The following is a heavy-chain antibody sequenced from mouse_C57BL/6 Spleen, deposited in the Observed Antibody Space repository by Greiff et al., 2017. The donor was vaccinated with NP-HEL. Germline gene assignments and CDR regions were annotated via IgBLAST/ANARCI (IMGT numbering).Heavy chain of an antibody. Sequence: DVQLVESGGGLVKPGGSLKLSCAASGFTFSDYGMHWVRQAPEKGLEWVAYISSGSSTIYYADTVKGRFTISRDNAKNTLFLQMTSLRSEDTAMYYCARQSYSNYVNYAMDYWGQGTSVTVSS. CDR1: GFTFSDYG. CDR2: ISSGSSTI. D-gene: IGHD2-5*01. J-gene: IGHJ4*01. V-gene: IGHV5-17*01. CDR3: ARQSYSNYVNYAMDY.